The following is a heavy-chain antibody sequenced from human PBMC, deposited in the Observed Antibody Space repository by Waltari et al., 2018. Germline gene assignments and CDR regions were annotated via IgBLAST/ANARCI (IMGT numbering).Heavy chain of an antibody. CDR1: GYTFSGHY. Sequence: QVQLVQSGAEVKKPGASVKVSCKASGYTFSGHYIHWVRQAPGQGLEWMGWIDPNNGGTTFAQNFQGRVTMARDTSISTAYMELSRLKSDDTAVYYCARSDDFWSGYLYYFDYWGQGALVTVSS. CDR2: IDPNNGGT. V-gene: IGHV1-2*02. CDR3: ARSDDFWSGYLYYFDY. J-gene: IGHJ4*02. D-gene: IGHD3-3*01.